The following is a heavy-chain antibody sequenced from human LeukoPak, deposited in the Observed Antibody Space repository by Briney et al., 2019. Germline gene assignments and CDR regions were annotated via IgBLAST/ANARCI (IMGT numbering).Heavy chain of an antibody. CDR2: MNHNGST. CDR3: GRLPKKRYYGSGRNLGPAYYFDD. Sequence: SETLSLTCTVYGGSISGYYWSWIRHPPGKGLEWIGDMNHNGSTNYNPSLNSRVTISVDPSKNQFSLKLSSVTAADPAVYYCGRLPKKRYYGSGRNLGPAYYFDDWGQGTLVTVSS. V-gene: IGHV4-34*01. J-gene: IGHJ4*02. D-gene: IGHD3-10*01. CDR1: GGSISGYY.